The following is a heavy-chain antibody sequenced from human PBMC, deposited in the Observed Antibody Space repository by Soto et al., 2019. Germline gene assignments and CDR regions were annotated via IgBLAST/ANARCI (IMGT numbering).Heavy chain of an antibody. D-gene: IGHD3-3*01. J-gene: IGHJ4*02. CDR2: IWYDGSNK. CDR1: GFTFSGYG. Sequence: QVQLVESGGAVAQPGKSRRLSCAASGFTFSGYGMHWVRQAPGKGLEWVAVIWYDGSNKYYADSVKGRFTISRDNSKSTLYLQMNSLEAEDTAVYYCARTDYDFWSGYSYYFDYWGQGTLVTVSS. CDR3: ARTDYDFWSGYSYYFDY. V-gene: IGHV3-33*01.